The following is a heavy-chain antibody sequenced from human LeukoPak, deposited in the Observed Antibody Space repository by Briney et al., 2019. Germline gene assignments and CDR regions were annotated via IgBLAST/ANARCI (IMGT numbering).Heavy chain of an antibody. Sequence: GGSVRLSCAASGFTFNSYGMHWVRRAPGKGLEWVAFIRHDGTNKYYADSVKGRFTISRDNSKNTLFLQMSSLRVEDTAVSYCGRDVSDTVVVITHNFDFWGQGTLVTVSS. J-gene: IGHJ4*02. CDR3: GRDVSDTVVVITHNFDF. D-gene: IGHD3-22*01. CDR1: GFTFNSYG. V-gene: IGHV3-30*02. CDR2: IRHDGTNK.